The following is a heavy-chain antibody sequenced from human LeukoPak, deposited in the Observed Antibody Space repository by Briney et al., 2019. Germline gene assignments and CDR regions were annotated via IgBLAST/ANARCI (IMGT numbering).Heavy chain of an antibody. CDR1: GGSLSSYY. J-gene: IGHJ4*02. CDR2: NYYSGST. D-gene: IGHD3-22*01. V-gene: IGHV4-59*01. Sequence: SETLSLTCTVSGGSLSSYYWSWIRQPPGKGLEWIGYNYYSGSTNHNPSLKSRVTISVDTSKNQFSLKLSSVTAADTAVYYCARTADYYDSSGHWGYWGQGTLVTVSS. CDR3: ARTADYYDSSGHWGY.